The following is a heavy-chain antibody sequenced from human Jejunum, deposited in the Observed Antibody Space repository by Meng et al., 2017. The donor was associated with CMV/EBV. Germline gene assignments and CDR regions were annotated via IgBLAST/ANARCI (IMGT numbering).Heavy chain of an antibody. J-gene: IGHJ4*02. V-gene: IGHV4-4*02. CDR1: GGSLSSGTW. Sequence: QVQLPESGPGLVNASGPLSLTCAVSGGSLSSGTWWSWVRQPPGKGLEWIGEIYHSGSTNYNPSLKSRVTISVDESKNQFSLRLSSVTAADTAVYYCARVGAYCGGDCYHPHWGQGTLVTVSS. CDR2: IYHSGST. CDR3: ARVGAYCGGDCYHPH. D-gene: IGHD2-21*02.